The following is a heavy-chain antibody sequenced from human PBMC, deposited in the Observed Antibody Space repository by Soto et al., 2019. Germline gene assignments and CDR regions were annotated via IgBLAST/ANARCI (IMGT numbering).Heavy chain of an antibody. D-gene: IGHD1-26*01. J-gene: IGHJ4*02. CDR2: INPYNGNT. CDR1: GYTFTSYG. V-gene: IGHV1-18*01. CDR3: AKGAGWEPQYYFDY. Sequence: QVQLVQSGAEVKMPGASVKVSCKDSGYTFTSYGIIWVRQAPGQGLEWMGWINPYNGNTKYAQKLQGRVTMTTDTSTSTAYMELRSLRSDDTAVYYCAKGAGWEPQYYFDYWGQGTLVPVTS.